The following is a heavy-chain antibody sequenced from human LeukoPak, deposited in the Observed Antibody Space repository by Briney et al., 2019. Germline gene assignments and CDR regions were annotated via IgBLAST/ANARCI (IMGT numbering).Heavy chain of an antibody. CDR3: ARAVYDSSGYYYVGDAFDI. J-gene: IGHJ3*02. V-gene: IGHV4-30-4*01. Sequence: SQTLSLTCTVSGGSISSGDYYWSWIRQPPGKGLEWIGYIYYSGSTYYNPSLKSRVTISVDTSKNQFSLKLSSVTAAVTAVYYCARAVYDSSGYYYVGDAFDIWGQGTMVTVSS. CDR2: IYYSGST. D-gene: IGHD3-22*01. CDR1: GGSISSGDYY.